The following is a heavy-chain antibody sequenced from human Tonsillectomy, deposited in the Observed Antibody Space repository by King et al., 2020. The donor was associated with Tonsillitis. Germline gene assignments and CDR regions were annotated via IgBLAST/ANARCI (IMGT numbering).Heavy chain of an antibody. V-gene: IGHV3-30*18. D-gene: IGHD3-22*01. J-gene: IGHJ4*02. CDR3: AKDSGYYVSSGYLFDY. CDR1: GFTFSSYG. Sequence: VQLVESGGGVVQPGRSLRLSCAASGFTFSSYGMHWVRQAPGKGLEWVAVISYDGSNKYYADSVKGRFTISRDNSKNTLYLQMNSLRAEDTAVYYCAKDSGYYVSSGYLFDYWGQGTLVTVSS. CDR2: ISYDGSNK.